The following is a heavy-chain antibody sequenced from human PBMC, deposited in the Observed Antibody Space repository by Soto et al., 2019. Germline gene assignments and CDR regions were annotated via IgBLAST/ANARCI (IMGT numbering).Heavy chain of an antibody. CDR1: GGTFSSYA. V-gene: IGHV1-69*01. CDR3: ARVTWVGAQLYYFDY. Sequence: QVQLVQSGAEVKKPGSSVKVSCKASGGTFSSYAISWVRQAPRQGLEWMGGIIPIFGTANYAQKFQGRVTITADESTITAYMELSSLRSEDTAVYYCARVTWVGAQLYYFDYWGQGTLVTVSS. J-gene: IGHJ4*02. D-gene: IGHD1-26*01. CDR2: IIPIFGTA.